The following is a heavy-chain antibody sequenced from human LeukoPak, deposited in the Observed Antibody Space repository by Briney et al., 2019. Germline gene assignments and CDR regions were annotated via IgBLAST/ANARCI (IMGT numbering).Heavy chain of an antibody. CDR1: GFTFSSYA. V-gene: IGHV3-23*01. Sequence: PGGSLRLSCAASGFTFSSYAMSWVRQAPGKGLEWVSAISGSGDNTYYADSVKGRFTISRDNSKNTLFLQMNSLRAEDTAVYYCAKGLRTSYHDTSGYYLCDYWGQGTLVTVSS. J-gene: IGHJ4*02. CDR3: AKGLRTSYHDTSGYYLCDY. CDR2: ISGSGDNT. D-gene: IGHD3-22*01.